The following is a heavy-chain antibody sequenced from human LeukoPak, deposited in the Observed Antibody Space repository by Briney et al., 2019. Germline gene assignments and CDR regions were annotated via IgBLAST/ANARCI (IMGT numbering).Heavy chain of an antibody. Sequence: PGGSLRLSRAASGFTFRNYWMHWVRQAPGKGLVWVSRIKNDGSTSSYADSVKGRFTISRDNTKNTLYLQMNSLRAEDTAVYYCARGDNIDNWGQGTLVTVSS. D-gene: IGHD1-1*01. J-gene: IGHJ4*02. CDR1: GFTFRNYW. V-gene: IGHV3-74*01. CDR3: ARGDNIDN. CDR2: IKNDGSTS.